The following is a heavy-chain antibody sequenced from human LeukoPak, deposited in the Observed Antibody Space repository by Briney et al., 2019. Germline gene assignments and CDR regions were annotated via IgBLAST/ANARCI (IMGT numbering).Heavy chain of an antibody. CDR2: IAVYDGDT. J-gene: IGHJ4*02. CDR3: ARQAGYSTGWYGGYYFDH. D-gene: IGHD6-19*01. Sequence: GASVKVSCKASGYTLTSYGISWVRQAPGQGPEWMGWIAVYDGDTKFLQKFQGRVTLTTDASTNTAYMELRSLTSDDTAVYYCARQAGYSTGWYGGYYFDHWGQGTPVTVSA. V-gene: IGHV1-18*01. CDR1: GYTLTSYG.